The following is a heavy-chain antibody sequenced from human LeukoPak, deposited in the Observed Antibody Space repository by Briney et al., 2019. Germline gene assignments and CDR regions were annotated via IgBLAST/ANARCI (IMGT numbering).Heavy chain of an antibody. D-gene: IGHD4-11*01. V-gene: IGHV4-39*07. CDR3: ARDAVTVNSYYFDY. Sequence: SETLSLTCTVSGGSISSSTYYWAWVRQPPGKGLEWIGSIYYNGNTYYNPSLKSRVTISVDTSKNQFSLKLSSVTAADTAVYYCARDAVTVNSYYFDYWGQGTLVTVSS. CDR2: IYYNGNT. CDR1: GGSISSSTYY. J-gene: IGHJ4*02.